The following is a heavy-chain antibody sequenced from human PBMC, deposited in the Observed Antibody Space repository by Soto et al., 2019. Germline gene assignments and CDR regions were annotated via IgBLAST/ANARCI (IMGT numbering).Heavy chain of an antibody. J-gene: IGHJ4*02. CDR2: ITGNGGST. CDR1: GFTFSNYA. CDR3: AKLPRGYFNGGTCYRYFDY. Sequence: EVQLLDSGGGLAQPGGSLRLSCAASGFTFSNYAMTWVRQAPGKGLEWVSIITGNGGSTYYADSVKGRFNISRDNSQSTLYLQMNSLRVQGTAVYYCAKLPRGYFNGGTCYRYFDYWGQGTLVTVSS. V-gene: IGHV3-23*01. D-gene: IGHD2-15*01.